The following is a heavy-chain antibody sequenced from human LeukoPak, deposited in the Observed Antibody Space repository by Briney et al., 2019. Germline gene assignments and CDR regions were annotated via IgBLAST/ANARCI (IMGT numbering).Heavy chain of an antibody. V-gene: IGHV3-23*01. Sequence: GGSLRLSCAASGFTFSSYAMSWVRQAPGKGLEWVSAISGSGGSTYCADSVKGRFTISRDNSKYTLYLQMNSLRAEDTAVYYCAKRGLRLGELSPRVYYYYYMDVWGKGTTVTVSS. D-gene: IGHD3-16*02. CDR3: AKRGLRLGELSPRVYYYYYMDV. CDR1: GFTFSSYA. CDR2: ISGSGGST. J-gene: IGHJ6*03.